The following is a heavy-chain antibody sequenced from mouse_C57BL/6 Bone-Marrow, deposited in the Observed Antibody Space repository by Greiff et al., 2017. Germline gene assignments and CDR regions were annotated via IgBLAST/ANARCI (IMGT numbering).Heavy chain of an antibody. D-gene: IGHD2-4*01. Sequence: VQRVESGAELARPGASVKLSCKASGYTFTSYGISWVKQRTGQGLEWIGEIYPRSGNTYYNEKFKGKATLTADKSSSTAYMELRSLTSEDSAVYFCAREGLRKGYYAMDYWGQGTSVTVSS. CDR2: IYPRSGNT. J-gene: IGHJ4*01. CDR3: AREGLRKGYYAMDY. V-gene: IGHV1-81*01. CDR1: GYTFTSYG.